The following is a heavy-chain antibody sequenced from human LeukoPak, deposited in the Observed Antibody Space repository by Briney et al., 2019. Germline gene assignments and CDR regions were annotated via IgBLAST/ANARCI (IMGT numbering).Heavy chain of an antibody. Sequence: GGSLRLSCAASGFTFSSYSMNGVRQAPGKGLEWVSSISSSSSYIYYADSVKGRFTISRDNAKNSLYLQMNSLRAEDTAVYYCARDSGSAGAFDIWGQGTMVTVSS. CDR2: ISSSSSYI. D-gene: IGHD1-26*01. V-gene: IGHV3-21*01. J-gene: IGHJ3*02. CDR1: GFTFSSYS. CDR3: ARDSGSAGAFDI.